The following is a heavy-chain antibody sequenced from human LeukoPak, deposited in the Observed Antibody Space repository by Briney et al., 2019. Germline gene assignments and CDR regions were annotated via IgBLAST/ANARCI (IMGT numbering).Heavy chain of an antibody. CDR1: GFTFDDYA. J-gene: IGHJ3*02. D-gene: IGHD4/OR15-4a*01. CDR2: ISWNSGSI. CDR3: AKVGTYDAGAFDI. Sequence: GRSLRLSCAASGFTFDDYAMHWVRQAPGEGLEWVSGISWNSGSIGYADSVKGRFTISRDNAKNSLYLQMNSLRAEDMALYYCAKVGTYDAGAFDIWGQGTMVTVPS. V-gene: IGHV3-9*03.